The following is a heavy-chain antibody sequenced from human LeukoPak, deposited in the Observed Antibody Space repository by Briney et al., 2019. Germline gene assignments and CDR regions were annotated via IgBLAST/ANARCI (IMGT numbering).Heavy chain of an antibody. V-gene: IGHV1-8*01. D-gene: IGHD1-20*01. CDR3: ARGGGITGTASSDY. J-gene: IGHJ4*02. CDR1: GYTFTSYD. CDR2: MNPNSGNT. Sequence: ASVKVSCKASGYTFTSYDINWVRQATGQGLEWMGWMNPNSGNTDYAQKFQGRVTMTRNTSISTAYMELSSLRSEDTAVYYCARGGGITGTASSDYWGQGTLVTVSS.